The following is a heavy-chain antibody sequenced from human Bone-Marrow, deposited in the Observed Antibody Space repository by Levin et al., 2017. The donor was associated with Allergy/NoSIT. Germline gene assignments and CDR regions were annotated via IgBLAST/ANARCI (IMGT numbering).Heavy chain of an antibody. CDR1: GFTFSSSA. D-gene: IGHD3/OR15-3a*01. CDR2: ISAGDAST. Sequence: GGSLRLSCAASGFTFSSSAMSWVRQAPGKGLEWDSSISAGDASTYYTDSVKGRLTVSRDNSKNTLYLQMNSLRAEDTALYYCAKVRRGLDAFDIWGQGTMVTVSS. CDR3: AKVRRGLDAFDI. V-gene: IGHV3-23*01. J-gene: IGHJ3*02.